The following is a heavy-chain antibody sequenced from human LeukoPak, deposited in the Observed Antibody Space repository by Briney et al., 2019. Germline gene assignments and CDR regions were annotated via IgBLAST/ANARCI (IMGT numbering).Heavy chain of an antibody. CDR3: ARASAGYSSSWYVG. CDR2: INPNSGGT. CDR1: GYTFTGYY. V-gene: IGHV1-2*02. Sequence: GASVKGSCKASGYTFTGYYMHWVRQAPGQGLEWMGWINPNSGGTNYAQKFQGRVTMTRDTSISTAYMELSRLRSDDTAVYYCARASAGYSSSWYVGWGQGTLVTVSS. D-gene: IGHD6-13*01. J-gene: IGHJ4*02.